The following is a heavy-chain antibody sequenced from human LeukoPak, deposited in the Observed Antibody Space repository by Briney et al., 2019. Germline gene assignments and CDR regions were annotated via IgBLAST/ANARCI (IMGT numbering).Heavy chain of an antibody. CDR1: GGSISSYY. V-gene: IGHV4-4*09. D-gene: IGHD6-13*01. J-gene: IGHJ6*03. CDR3: ARRVAAAGTGYYYYMDV. CDR2: IYTSGST. Sequence: SETLSLTCTVSGGSISSYYWSWIRQPPGKGLEWIGYIYTSGSTNYNPSLESRVTISVDTSKNQFSLKLSSVTAADTAVYYCARRVAAAGTGYYYYMDVWGKGTTVTVSS.